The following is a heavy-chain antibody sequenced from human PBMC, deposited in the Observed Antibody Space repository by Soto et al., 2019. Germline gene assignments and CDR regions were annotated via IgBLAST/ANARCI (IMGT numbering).Heavy chain of an antibody. Sequence: GGALRLSCAAPGVTLSSYGMHRGRQAPGKGLEWVAVISYDGTNKYYADSVKGRFTISRDNSKNTLYLQMNSLRAEDTAVYYCARDLEVAVAGAWGQGTLVTVSS. CDR1: GVTLSSYG. V-gene: IGHV3-30-3*01. D-gene: IGHD6-19*01. CDR2: ISYDGTNK. J-gene: IGHJ5*02. CDR3: ARDLEVAVAGA.